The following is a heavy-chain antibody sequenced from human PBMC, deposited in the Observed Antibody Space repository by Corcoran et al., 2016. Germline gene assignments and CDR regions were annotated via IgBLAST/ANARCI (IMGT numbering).Heavy chain of an antibody. V-gene: IGHV1-69*01. J-gene: IGHJ4*02. CDR2: IIPIFGTA. Sequence: QVQLVPSGAEVKKHGSSVKVSCKASGGTFSSYAISWVRQAPGQGLEWMGGIIPIFGTANYAQKFRGRVTITADESTSTAYMELSSLRSEDTAVYYCAGGLERLGDPGYWGQGTLVTVSS. CDR3: AGGLERLGDPGY. CDR1: GGTFSSYA. D-gene: IGHD1-1*01.